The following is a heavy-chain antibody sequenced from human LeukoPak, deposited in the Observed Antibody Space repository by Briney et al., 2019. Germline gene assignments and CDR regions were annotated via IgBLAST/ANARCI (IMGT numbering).Heavy chain of an antibody. CDR2: ISSSSSYI. D-gene: IGHD3-3*01. V-gene: IGHV3-21*01. Sequence: GGSLRLSCAASGFTFSSYSMNWVRQAPGKGLEWVSSISSSSSYIYYADSAKGRFTISRDNAKNSLYLQMNSLRAEDTAVYYCARDYYDFWSGYSRDYFDYWGQGTLVTVSS. CDR1: GFTFSSYS. CDR3: ARDYYDFWSGYSRDYFDY. J-gene: IGHJ4*02.